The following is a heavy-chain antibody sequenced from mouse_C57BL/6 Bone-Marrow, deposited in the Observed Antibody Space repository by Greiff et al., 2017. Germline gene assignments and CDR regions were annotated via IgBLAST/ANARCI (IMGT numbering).Heavy chain of an antibody. CDR3: SRNGSYPFDY. V-gene: IGHV5-17*01. Sequence: EVMLVESGGGLVKPGGSLKLSCAASGFTFSDYGMHWVRQAPEKGLEWVAYISSGSSTIYYADPVKGRFTISRDNAKNTLFLQMTTLRSDDTAMYYCSRNGSYPFDYWGQGTTLTVSS. J-gene: IGHJ2*01. D-gene: IGHD2-3*01. CDR2: ISSGSSTI. CDR1: GFTFSDYG.